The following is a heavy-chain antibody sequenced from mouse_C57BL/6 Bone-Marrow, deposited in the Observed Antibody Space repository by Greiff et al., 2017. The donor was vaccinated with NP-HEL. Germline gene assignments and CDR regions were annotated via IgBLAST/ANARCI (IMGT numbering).Heavy chain of an antibody. CDR2: INPNNGGT. J-gene: IGHJ3*01. V-gene: IGHV1-26*01. CDR3: ARRGAIYYAPWFAY. D-gene: IGHD2-1*01. CDR1: GYTFTDYY. Sequence: EVQLQQSGPELVKPGASVKISCKASGYTFTDYYMNWVKQSHGKSLEWIGDINPNNGGTSYNQKFKGKATLTVDKSSSTAYMELRSLTSEDSAVYYCARRGAIYYAPWFAYWGQGTLVTVSA.